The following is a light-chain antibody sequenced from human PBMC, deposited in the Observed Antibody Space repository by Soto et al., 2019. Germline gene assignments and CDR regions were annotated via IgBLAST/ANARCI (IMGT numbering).Light chain of an antibody. CDR2: GAS. Sequence: EIVMTQSPTILSVSPGERATLSCRASQSVSSNLAWYQQKPGQAPRLLIYGASTRATGIPARFSGGGSGTDFTLTISRLEPEDFAVYYCQQFSSYPLTFGGGNKVDIK. J-gene: IGKJ4*01. CDR3: QQFSSYPLT. CDR1: QSVSSN. V-gene: IGKV3-15*01.